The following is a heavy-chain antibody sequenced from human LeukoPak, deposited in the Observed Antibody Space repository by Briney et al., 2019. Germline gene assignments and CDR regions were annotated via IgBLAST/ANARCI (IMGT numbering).Heavy chain of an antibody. J-gene: IGHJ4*02. CDR1: GYTFTGYY. D-gene: IGHD3-22*01. V-gene: IGHV1-2*02. CDR3: ARVHSSGYYSRGVVDY. Sequence: ASVKVSCKASGYTFTGYYMHWVRQAPGQGLEWMGWINPNSGGTNYAQKSQGRVTMTRDTSISTAYMELSRLRSDDTAVYYCARVHSSGYYSRGVVDYWGQGTLVTVSS. CDR2: INPNSGGT.